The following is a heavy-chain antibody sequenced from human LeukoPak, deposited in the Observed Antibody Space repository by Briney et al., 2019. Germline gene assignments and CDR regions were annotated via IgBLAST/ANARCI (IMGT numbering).Heavy chain of an antibody. D-gene: IGHD6-19*01. CDR3: ARHNGWYDY. CDR1: GFTVSDNY. J-gene: IGHJ4*02. V-gene: IGHV3-66*04. CDR2: IYSGGNT. Sequence: GGSLRLSCAVSGFTVSDNYMTWVRQAPGKGLDWVSIIYSGGNTYYADSVKGRFIISRDNSKNTLYLQMNSLRAEDTGVYYCARHNGWYDYWGQGTLVTVSS.